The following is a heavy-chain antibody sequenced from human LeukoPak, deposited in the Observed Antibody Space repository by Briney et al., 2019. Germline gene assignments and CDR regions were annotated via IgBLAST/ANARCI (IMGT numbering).Heavy chain of an antibody. CDR3: ERDAVSTVTAGGIDY. CDR1: GYTFTSYG. D-gene: IGHD2-21*02. V-gene: IGHV1-18*01. Sequence: ASVNVSCKASGYTFTSYGISWVRQAAGQGLEWMAWIRAYSGNTKDAQKSQGRVTMTTDTSTSTANMELRSLRSDDTAVYYCERDAVSTVTAGGIDYWGQGTLVTVSS. J-gene: IGHJ4*02. CDR2: IRAYSGNT.